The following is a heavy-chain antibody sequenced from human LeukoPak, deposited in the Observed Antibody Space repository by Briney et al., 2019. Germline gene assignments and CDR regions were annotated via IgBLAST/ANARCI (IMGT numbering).Heavy chain of an antibody. J-gene: IGHJ6*02. CDR3: ARGGTTTSAYYYYYGMDV. V-gene: IGHV5-10-1*01. D-gene: IGHD4-11*01. Sequence: GESLKISCKGSGYSFTSYWISWVRQMPGKGLEWMGRIDPSDSYTNYSPSFQGHVTISADKSISTAYLQWSSLKASDTAMYYCARGGTTTSAYYYYYGMDVWGQGTTVTVSS. CDR2: IDPSDSYT. CDR1: GYSFTSYW.